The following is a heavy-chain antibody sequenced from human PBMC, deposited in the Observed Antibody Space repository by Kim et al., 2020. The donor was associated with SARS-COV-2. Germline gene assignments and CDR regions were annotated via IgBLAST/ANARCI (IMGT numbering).Heavy chain of an antibody. CDR2: IIPIFGRP. D-gene: IGHD5-12*01. CDR1: GDTFSSYG. Sequence: SVKVSCKASGDTFSSYGFSWVRQAPGQGLEWMGGIIPIFGRPNYAQKFQGRVTITADVSTSTAYLELSTLRSEDTAVYYCARGPIRLELAAVAYYESWGQGTLVTVSS. V-gene: IGHV1-69*13. J-gene: IGHJ4*02. CDR3: ARGPIRLELAAVAYYES.